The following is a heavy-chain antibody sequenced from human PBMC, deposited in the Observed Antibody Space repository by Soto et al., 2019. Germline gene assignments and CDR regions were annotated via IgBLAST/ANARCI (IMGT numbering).Heavy chain of an antibody. CDR3: ARDRWVRGVMAC. D-gene: IGHD3-10*01. CDR2: IAYAGSNK. Sequence: QVQLVESGGGVVQPGRSLRLSCAASGFTFSSYAMHWVRQAPGKGLEWVAVIAYAGSNKYYADSVKGGFTISRDNSKNTLYLQMNSLRVEDTAVYYCARDRWVRGVMACWGQGTLVTVSS. CDR1: GFTFSSYA. V-gene: IGHV3-30-3*01. J-gene: IGHJ4*02.